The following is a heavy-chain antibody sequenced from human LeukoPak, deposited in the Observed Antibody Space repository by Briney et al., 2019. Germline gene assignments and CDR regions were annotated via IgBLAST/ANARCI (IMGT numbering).Heavy chain of an antibody. D-gene: IGHD6-6*01. CDR3: ARDMYTTSSARGAY. J-gene: IGHJ4*02. CDR1: GFTFSSYW. CDR2: VNSDGSST. Sequence: KPGGSLRLSCAASGFTFSSYWMHWVRQAPGKGLEWVSRVNSDGSSTTYADSVKGRFTISRDNDKNTLSLQMNRLRAEDTAVYYCARDMYTTSSARGAYWGQGTLVTVSS. V-gene: IGHV3-74*01.